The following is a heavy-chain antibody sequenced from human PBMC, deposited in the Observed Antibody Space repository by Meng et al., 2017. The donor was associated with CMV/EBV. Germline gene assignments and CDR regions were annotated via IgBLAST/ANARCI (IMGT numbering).Heavy chain of an antibody. Sequence: FTGYPRSTSGGGVGWIRTPPGKALEWLALIYWNDDKRYSPSLKSRLTITKDTSKNQVVLTMTNMDPVDTATYYCAHSEIQLWVFDYWGQGTLVTVSS. D-gene: IGHD5-18*01. V-gene: IGHV2-5*01. J-gene: IGHJ4*02. CDR3: AHSEIQLWVFDY. CDR1: GYPRSTSGGG. CDR2: IYWNDDK.